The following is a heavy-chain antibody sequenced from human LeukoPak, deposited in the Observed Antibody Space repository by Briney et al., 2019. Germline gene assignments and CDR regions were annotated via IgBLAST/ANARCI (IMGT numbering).Heavy chain of an antibody. CDR3: ATSGGSYWS. CDR1: GFTFSSYA. V-gene: IGHV3-23*01. CDR2: ISGRDSTT. Sequence: GGSLRLSCAASGFTFSSYAMSWVRQAPGKGLEWVSGISGRDSTTYYADSVKGRFTISRENSKNTLYLQMNSLRAGDTAVYYCATSGGSYWSWGQGTLVTVSS. D-gene: IGHD1-26*01. J-gene: IGHJ5*02.